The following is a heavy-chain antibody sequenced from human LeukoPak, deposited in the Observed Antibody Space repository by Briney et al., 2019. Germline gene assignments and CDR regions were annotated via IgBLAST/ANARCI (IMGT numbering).Heavy chain of an antibody. Sequence: GGSLRLSCAASGFTFSSYDMHWVRQATGKGLGWVSAIGTAGDTYYPGSVKGRFTISRENAKNSLYLQMNSLRAEDTAVYFCARDLSPGYSSNWYDYWGQGTLVTVSS. V-gene: IGHV3-13*01. CDR1: GFTFSSYD. J-gene: IGHJ5*01. D-gene: IGHD6-13*01. CDR3: ARDLSPGYSSNWYDY. CDR2: IGTAGDT.